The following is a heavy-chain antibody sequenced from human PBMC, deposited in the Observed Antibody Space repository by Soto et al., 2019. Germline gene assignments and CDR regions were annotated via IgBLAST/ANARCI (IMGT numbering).Heavy chain of an antibody. Sequence: KASETLSLTCTVSGGSISSYYWSWIRQPPGKGLEWIGYIYYSGSTNYNPSLKSRVTISVDTSKNQFSLKLSSVTAADTAVYYCARVKDYYDSSGFDYWGQGTLVTVSS. D-gene: IGHD3-22*01. CDR2: IYYSGST. CDR1: GGSISSYY. V-gene: IGHV4-59*01. CDR3: ARVKDYYDSSGFDY. J-gene: IGHJ4*02.